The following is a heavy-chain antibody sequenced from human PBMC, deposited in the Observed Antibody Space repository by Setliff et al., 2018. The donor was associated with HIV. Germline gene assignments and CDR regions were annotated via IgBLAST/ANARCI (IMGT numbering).Heavy chain of an antibody. CDR1: GGSVTDYF. V-gene: IGHV4-59*02. Sequence: PSETLSLTCTVSGGSVTDYFWNWIRQPPGKGLEWIGYIYSSGNTNYNPSLESRVSISLDTSKNQFSLRLSSVTATDTAVYYCARGHTWNYYGGDYFDYRGQGSLVTVSS. CDR2: IYSSGNT. CDR3: ARGHTWNYYGGDYFDY. J-gene: IGHJ4*02. D-gene: IGHD1-7*01.